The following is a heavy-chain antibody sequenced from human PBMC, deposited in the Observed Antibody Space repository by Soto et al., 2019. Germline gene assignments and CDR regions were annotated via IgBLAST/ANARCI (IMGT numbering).Heavy chain of an antibody. CDR1: GYTFTSYG. J-gene: IGHJ6*02. CDR3: ARKRYCTNGVCSDYYYYYYGMDV. D-gene: IGHD2-8*01. Sequence: ASVKVSCKASGYTFTSYGISWVRQAPGQGLEWMGWISAYNGNTNYAQKLQGRVTMTTDTSTSTAYMELRSLRSDDTAVYYCARKRYCTNGVCSDYYYYYYGMDVWGQGTTVTVSS. V-gene: IGHV1-18*01. CDR2: ISAYNGNT.